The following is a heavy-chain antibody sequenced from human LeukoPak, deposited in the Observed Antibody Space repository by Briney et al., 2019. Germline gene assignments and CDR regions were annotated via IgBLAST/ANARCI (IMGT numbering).Heavy chain of an antibody. CDR3: ARAIDYDILTGYYWPIDY. V-gene: IGHV3-21*01. CDR2: ISSSSSYI. CDR1: GFTFSSYS. Sequence: WGSLRLSCAASGFTFSSYSMNWVRQAPGEGLEWVSSISSSSSYIYYADSVKGRFTISRDNAKNSLYLQMNSLRAEDTAVYYCARAIDYDILTGYYWPIDYWGQGTLVTVSS. D-gene: IGHD3-9*01. J-gene: IGHJ4*02.